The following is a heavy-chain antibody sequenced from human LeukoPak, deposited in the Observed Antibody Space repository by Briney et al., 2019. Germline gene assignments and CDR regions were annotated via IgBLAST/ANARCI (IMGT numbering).Heavy chain of an antibody. CDR1: GGSISSSSYY. D-gene: IGHD2-2*01. V-gene: IGHV4-39*01. J-gene: IGHJ5*02. CDR3: ASGDQLLLQPFDP. CDR2: IYYSGST. Sequence: SETLSLTCTVSGGSISSSSYYWGWIRQPPGKGLEWIGSIYYSGSTYYNPSLKSRVTISVDTSKNQFSLKLSSVTAADTAVYYCASGDQLLLQPFDPWGQGTLVTVTS.